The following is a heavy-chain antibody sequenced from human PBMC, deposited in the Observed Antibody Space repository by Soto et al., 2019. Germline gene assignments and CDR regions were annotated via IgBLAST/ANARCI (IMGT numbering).Heavy chain of an antibody. J-gene: IGHJ4*02. V-gene: IGHV4-39*01. CDR2: IYYSGST. CDR1: GGSISSSSYY. CDR3: ASGWELPYYFGY. Sequence: SETLSLTCTVSGGSISSSSYYWGWIRQPPGKGLEWIGSIYYSGSTYYNPSLKSRVTISVDTSKNQFSLKLSSVTAADTAVYYCASGWELPYYFGYWGQGTLVTVSS. D-gene: IGHD1-26*01.